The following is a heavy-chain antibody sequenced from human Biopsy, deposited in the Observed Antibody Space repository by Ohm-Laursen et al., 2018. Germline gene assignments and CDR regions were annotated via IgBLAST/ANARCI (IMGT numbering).Heavy chain of an antibody. J-gene: IGHJ3*01. CDR3: VRVRGITPPGAFDF. Sequence: SETLSLICAVSGDSIHIVYYRGWTRQPTGTWLEWIGIIYQTGNTYHNPSLKSRLTISGDASKNEIFLNLTSVTAADTAIYYCVRVRGITPPGAFDFWGQGTKVAVSS. CDR2: IYQTGNT. D-gene: IGHD3-10*01. V-gene: IGHV4-38-2*01. CDR1: GDSIHIVYY.